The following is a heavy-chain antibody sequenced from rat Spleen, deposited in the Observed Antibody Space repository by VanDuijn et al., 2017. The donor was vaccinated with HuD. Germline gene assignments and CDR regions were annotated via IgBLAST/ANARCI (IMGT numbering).Heavy chain of an antibody. V-gene: IGHV3-3*01. CDR3: GRHGYNSYFDY. J-gene: IGHJ2*01. Sequence: EVQLQESGPGLVKPSQSLSLTCSVTGYSISSSYKWNWIRRFPQNKLEWMGYINSAGTTNYNPSLKSRISISRDTSKNQFFLQVNSVTTEDTATYYCGRHGYNSYFDYWGQGVMVTVSS. CDR1: GYSISSSYK. CDR2: INSAGTT. D-gene: IGHD1-9*01.